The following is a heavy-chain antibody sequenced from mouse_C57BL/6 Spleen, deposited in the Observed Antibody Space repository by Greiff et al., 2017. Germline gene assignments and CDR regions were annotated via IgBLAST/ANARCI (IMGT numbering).Heavy chain of an antibody. CDR1: GFSLTSYG. CDR3: ARHYDYDEAMDY. CDR2: IWSDGST. Sequence: QVQLKESGPGLVAPSQSLSITCTVSGFSLTSYGVHWVRQPPGKGLEWLVVIWSDGSTTYNSALKSRLSISKDNSKSQVFLKMNSLQTDDTAMYCCARHYDYDEAMDYWGQGTSVTVSS. J-gene: IGHJ4*01. D-gene: IGHD2-4*01. V-gene: IGHV2-6-1*01.